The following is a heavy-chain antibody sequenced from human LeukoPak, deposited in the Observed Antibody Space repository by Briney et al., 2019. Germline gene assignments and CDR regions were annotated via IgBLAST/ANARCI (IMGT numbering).Heavy chain of an antibody. Sequence: PGGSLRLSCAASGFTFSNYAMSWVRQAPGKGLEYVSSISSNGGSTYYADSVKGRFTISRDNSKNTLYLQMSSLRAEDTAVYYCVKDKGGYYYGSGSYYTDWGQGTLVTVSS. CDR3: VKDKGGYYYGSGSYYTD. V-gene: IGHV3-64D*06. CDR2: ISSNGGST. J-gene: IGHJ4*02. D-gene: IGHD3-10*01. CDR1: GFTFSNYA.